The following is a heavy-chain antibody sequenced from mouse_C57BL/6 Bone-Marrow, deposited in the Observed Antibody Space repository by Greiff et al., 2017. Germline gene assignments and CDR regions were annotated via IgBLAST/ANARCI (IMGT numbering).Heavy chain of an antibody. CDR3: ARWDYAMDY. CDR1: GYTFTSYW. CDR2: IDPSDSYT. J-gene: IGHJ4*01. V-gene: IGHV1-69*01. Sequence: VQLQQPGAELVMPGASVKLSCKASGYTFTSYWMHWVKQRPGQGLEWIGEIDPSDSYTNYNQKFKGKSTLTVDKTSSTAYMQLSSLTSEDSAVYYSARWDYAMDYWGQGTSVTVSS.